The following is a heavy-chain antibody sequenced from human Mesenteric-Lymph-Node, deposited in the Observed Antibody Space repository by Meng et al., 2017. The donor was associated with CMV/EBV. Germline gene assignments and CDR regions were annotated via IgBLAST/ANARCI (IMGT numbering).Heavy chain of an antibody. CDR3: ARGGYVWGSYHLDY. CDR2: TYSGGTT. J-gene: IGHJ4*02. CDR1: GFTLSSYE. V-gene: IGHV3-53*01. D-gene: IGHD3-16*02. Sequence: GESLKISCAASGFTLSSYEMNWVRQAPGKGLEWVSVTYSGGTTYYADSVRGRFTVSRDNSENTLFLQMNSLRAEDTAFYYCARGGYVWGSYHLDYWGQGTLVTVSS.